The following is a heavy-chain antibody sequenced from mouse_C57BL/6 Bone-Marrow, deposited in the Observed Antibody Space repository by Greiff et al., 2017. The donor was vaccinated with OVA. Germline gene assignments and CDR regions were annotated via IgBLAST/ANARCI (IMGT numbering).Heavy chain of an antibody. CDR2: INPYNGGT. J-gene: IGHJ1*03. CDR3: ARDYYGSHWYFDV. V-gene: IGHV1-19*01. Sequence: EVQLVESGPVLVKPGASVKMSRKASGYTFTDYYMNWVKQSHGKSLEWIGVINPYNGGTSYNQKFKGKATLTVDKSSSTAYMELNSLTSEDSAVYYCARDYYGSHWYFDVWGTGTTVTVSS. CDR1: GYTFTDYY. D-gene: IGHD1-1*01.